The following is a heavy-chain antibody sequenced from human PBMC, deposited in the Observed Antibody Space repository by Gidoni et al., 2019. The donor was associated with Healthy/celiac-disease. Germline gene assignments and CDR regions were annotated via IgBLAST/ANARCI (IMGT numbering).Heavy chain of an antibody. CDR2: ISYDGSNK. J-gene: IGHJ4*02. CDR3: ARGDGGRSDY. V-gene: IGHV3-30-3*01. D-gene: IGHD3-16*01. Sequence: QVQLVESGGGVVQPGRSLRLSCAASGFTFSSYAMHWVRHAPGKGLEWVAVISYDGSNKYYADSVKGRFTISRDNSKNTLYLQINSLRAEDTAVYYCARGDGGRSDYWGQGTLVTVSS. CDR1: GFTFSSYA.